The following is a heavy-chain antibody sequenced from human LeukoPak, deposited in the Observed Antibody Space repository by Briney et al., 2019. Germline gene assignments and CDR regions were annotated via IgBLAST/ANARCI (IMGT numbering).Heavy chain of an antibody. CDR3: ARGTIFGVVITAYYYYYMDV. J-gene: IGHJ6*03. V-gene: IGHV4-34*01. CDR1: GGSFSGYY. D-gene: IGHD3-3*01. CDR2: INHSGST. Sequence: SETLSLTCAVYGGSFSGYYWSWIRRPPGKGLEWIGEINHSGSTNYNPSLKSRVTISVDTSKNQFSLKLSSVTAADTAVYYCARGTIFGVVITAYYYYYMDVWGKGTTVTVSS.